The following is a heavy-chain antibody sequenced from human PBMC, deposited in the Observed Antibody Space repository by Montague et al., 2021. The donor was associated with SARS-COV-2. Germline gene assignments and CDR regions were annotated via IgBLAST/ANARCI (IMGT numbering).Heavy chain of an antibody. V-gene: IGHV4-31*03. J-gene: IGHJ3*02. D-gene: IGHD3-22*01. CDR2: IYYSGXT. CDR3: ARARITMIVVVNAFDI. Sequence: TLSLTCTVSGGSISSGGYYWSWIRQHPGKGLEWIGYIYYSGXTXYXXXXKXRVTISVDTSKNQFSLKLRSVTAADTAVYYCARARITMIVVVNAFDIWGQGTMVTVSS. CDR1: GGSISSGGYY.